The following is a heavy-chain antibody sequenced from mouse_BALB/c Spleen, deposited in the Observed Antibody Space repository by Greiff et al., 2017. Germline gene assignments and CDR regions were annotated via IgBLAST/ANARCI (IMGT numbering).Heavy chain of an antibody. D-gene: IGHD1-1*01. Sequence: QVTLKVSGPGILQPSQTLSLTCSFSGFSLSTSGMGVSWIRQPSGKGLEWLAHIYWDDDKRYNPSLKSRLTISKDTSSNQVFLKITSVDTADTATYYCARSLYYGSSYDFDYWGQGTTLTVSS. CDR1: GFSLSTSGMG. V-gene: IGHV8-12*01. CDR2: IYWDDDK. CDR3: ARSLYYGSSYDFDY. J-gene: IGHJ2*01.